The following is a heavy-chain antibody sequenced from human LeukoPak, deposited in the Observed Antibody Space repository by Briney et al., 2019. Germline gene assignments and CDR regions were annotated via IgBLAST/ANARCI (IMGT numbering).Heavy chain of an antibody. CDR1: GYTFTSYG. CDR2: ISAYNGNT. CDR3: ARDKDYGDPRGDFQH. D-gene: IGHD4-17*01. V-gene: IGHV1-18*01. Sequence: GASVKVSCKASGYTFTSYGISWVRQAPGQGLEWMGWISAYNGNTDYAQKLQGRVTMTTDTSTSTAYMELRSLRSDDTAVYYCARDKDYGDPRGDFQHWGQGTLVTVSS. J-gene: IGHJ1*01.